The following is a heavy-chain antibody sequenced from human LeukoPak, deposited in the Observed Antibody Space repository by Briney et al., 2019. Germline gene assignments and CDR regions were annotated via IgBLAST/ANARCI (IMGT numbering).Heavy chain of an antibody. Sequence: SETLSLTCTVSGGSIRSSSYYWGWIRQPPGKGLEWIGEIYHSGNTNYNPSLKSRVTISGDKSKNQFSLRLSSVTAADTAVYYCARARNEILAGYYSFDYWGQGTLVTVSP. CDR2: IYHSGNT. CDR3: ARARNEILAGYYSFDY. CDR1: GGSIRSSSYY. V-gene: IGHV4-39*07. J-gene: IGHJ4*02. D-gene: IGHD3-9*01.